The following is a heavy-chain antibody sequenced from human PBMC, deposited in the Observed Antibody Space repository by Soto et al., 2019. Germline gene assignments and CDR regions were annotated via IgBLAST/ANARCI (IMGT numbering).Heavy chain of an antibody. CDR2: ISGSGGGT. CDR1: GFTFSSYA. Sequence: GGSLRLSCAASGFTFSSYAMSWVRQAPGKGLEWVSLISGSGGGTYYADSVKGRFTISRDNSKNTLYLQMNSLRAEDTAVYYCAKRTMGKNSYYYCMDVWGQGTTVTVSS. J-gene: IGHJ6*02. CDR3: AKRTMGKNSYYYCMDV. V-gene: IGHV3-23*01. D-gene: IGHD3-10*01.